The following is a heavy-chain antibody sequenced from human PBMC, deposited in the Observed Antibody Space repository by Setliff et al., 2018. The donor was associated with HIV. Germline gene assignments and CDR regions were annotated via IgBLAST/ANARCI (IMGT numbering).Heavy chain of an antibody. CDR3: AGGSGSYPKPFDP. CDR1: GGSISSSSYY. D-gene: IGHD3-10*01. Sequence: SETLSLTCTVSGGSISSSSYYWGWIRQPPGKGLEWIGSIYYSGSTYYNPSLKSRITISVDTSNNQFFLKLTSLRVEDTAVYHCAGGSGSYPKPFDPWGQGTLVTVSS. J-gene: IGHJ5*02. V-gene: IGHV4-39*01. CDR2: IYYSGST.